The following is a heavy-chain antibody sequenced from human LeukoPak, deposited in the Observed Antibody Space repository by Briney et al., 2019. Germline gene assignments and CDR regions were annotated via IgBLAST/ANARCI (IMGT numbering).Heavy chain of an antibody. Sequence: ASVNVSCKASGYTFPSYGISWVRQAPGQGLEWMGWINAYNGNTNYAQKLQGRVTMTTDTSTSTAYMELRSLRSDDTAVYYCARDRLSIAAAWSDYWGQGTLVTVSS. CDR2: INAYNGNT. CDR1: GYTFPSYG. V-gene: IGHV1-18*01. CDR3: ARDRLSIAAAWSDY. D-gene: IGHD6-13*01. J-gene: IGHJ4*02.